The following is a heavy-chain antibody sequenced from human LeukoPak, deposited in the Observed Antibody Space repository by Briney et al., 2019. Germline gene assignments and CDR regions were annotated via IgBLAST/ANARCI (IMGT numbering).Heavy chain of an antibody. D-gene: IGHD6-19*01. CDR1: GSTFSSYW. Sequence: ESLKISCKSSGSTFSSYWIGWVRHMPGKGLEWMGILYPGDSDTRYSPSFQGQVTISADKSSSTAYLQWSSLKASDTAMYYCATKAWYSSGPFDYWGQGTLVTVSS. V-gene: IGHV5-51*01. CDR2: LYPGDSDT. J-gene: IGHJ4*02. CDR3: ATKAWYSSGPFDY.